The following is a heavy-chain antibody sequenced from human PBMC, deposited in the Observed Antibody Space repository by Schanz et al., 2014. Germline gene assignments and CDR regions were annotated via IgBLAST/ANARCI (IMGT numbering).Heavy chain of an antibody. Sequence: EVQLVESGGGLVKPGGSLRLSCAASGFTLSNYAMSWVRQAPGKGLEWVSALSEGGGGTHYADSVRGRFTISSDNAKNSLYLQMDSLRAEDTAVYYCARDLPRTFLFDYWGQGTLVTVSS. CDR2: LSEGGGGT. J-gene: IGHJ4*02. CDR1: GFTLSNYA. V-gene: IGHV3-23*04. CDR3: ARDLPRTFLFDY.